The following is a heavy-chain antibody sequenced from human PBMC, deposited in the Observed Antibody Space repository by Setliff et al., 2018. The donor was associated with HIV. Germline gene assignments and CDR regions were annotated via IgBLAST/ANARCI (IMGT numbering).Heavy chain of an antibody. Sequence: SETLSLTCAVSGGSISSAYWSWVRQPPGKGLEWIGYIYSGGITEYNPSLKSRVTISVDTSKNRFSLKLSSVTAADTDVYYCARCYYNFWSGYPLDYMDVWGKGTTVTVSS. CDR3: ARCYYNFWSGYPLDYMDV. CDR2: IYSGGIT. J-gene: IGHJ6*03. D-gene: IGHD3-3*01. V-gene: IGHV4-59*08. CDR1: GGSISSAY.